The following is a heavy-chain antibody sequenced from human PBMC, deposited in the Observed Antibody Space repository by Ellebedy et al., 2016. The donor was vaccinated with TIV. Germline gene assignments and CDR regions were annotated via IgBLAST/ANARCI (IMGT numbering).Heavy chain of an antibody. CDR1: GFTFSSYA. J-gene: IGHJ6*02. CDR2: ISGSGGST. D-gene: IGHD6-6*01. CDR3: IAARWGGYGMDV. Sequence: GESLKISCAASGFTFSSYAMSWVRQAPGKGLEWVSAISGSGGSTYYADSVKGRFTISRDNSKNTLYLQMNSLRAEDTAVYYGIAARWGGYGMDVWGQGTTVTVSS. V-gene: IGHV3-23*01.